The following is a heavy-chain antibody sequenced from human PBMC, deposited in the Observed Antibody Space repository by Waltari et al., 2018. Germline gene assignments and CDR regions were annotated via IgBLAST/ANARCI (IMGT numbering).Heavy chain of an antibody. D-gene: IGHD3-10*01. CDR3: AKDGVFSGTSPYYFDH. CDR2: SSWNSGSI. Sequence: EVQLVESGGGLVQPGRSLRLSCAASGFSFDDYAMHWGRQAPGRGLEWVSGSSWNSGSIGYADSVQGRFTISRDNAKNFLYLQMNSLRAEDTALYYCAKDGVFSGTSPYYFDHWGQGTLVTVSS. V-gene: IGHV3-9*01. CDR1: GFSFDDYA. J-gene: IGHJ4*02.